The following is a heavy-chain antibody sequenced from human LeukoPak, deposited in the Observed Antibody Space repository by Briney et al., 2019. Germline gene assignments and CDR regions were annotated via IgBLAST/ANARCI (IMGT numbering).Heavy chain of an antibody. CDR2: IYTSGST. Sequence: PSQTLSLTCTVSGGSISSGSYYWSWIRQPAGKGLEWIGRIYTSGSTNYNPSLKSRDTISVDTSKNQFSLKLSSVTAADTAVYYCARGRLEWLRGLDYWGQGTLVTVSS. V-gene: IGHV4-61*02. CDR1: GGSISSGSYY. D-gene: IGHD3-3*01. CDR3: ARGRLEWLRGLDY. J-gene: IGHJ4*02.